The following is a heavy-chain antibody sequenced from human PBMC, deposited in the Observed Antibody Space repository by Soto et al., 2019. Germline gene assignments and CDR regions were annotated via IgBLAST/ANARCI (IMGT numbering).Heavy chain of an antibody. Sequence: QVQLQESGPGLVKPSQTLSLTCTVSGGSISSGGYYWSWIRQHPGKGLEWIGYIYYSGSTYYNPSLKSRVTISVDASKKQFSLKLSSVTAADTAAYYCAREVVDTAMVTLYYFDYWGQGTLVTVSS. CDR1: GGSISSGGYY. CDR3: AREVVDTAMVTLYYFDY. D-gene: IGHD5-18*01. CDR2: IYYSGST. V-gene: IGHV4-31*03. J-gene: IGHJ4*02.